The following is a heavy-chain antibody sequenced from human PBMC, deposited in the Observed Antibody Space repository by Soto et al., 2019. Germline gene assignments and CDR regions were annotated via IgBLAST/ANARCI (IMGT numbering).Heavy chain of an antibody. CDR3: VRHRISSWYVDYFDY. J-gene: IGHJ4*02. V-gene: IGHV4-59*08. D-gene: IGHD6-13*01. CDR1: GGSISSYY. Sequence: PSETLSLTCTVSGGSISSYYWSWIRQPPGKGLEWIGYIYYSGSTNYNPSLKSRVTISVDTSKNQFSLKLSSVTAADTAVYYCVRHRISSWYVDYFDYWGQGTLVTVSS. CDR2: IYYSGST.